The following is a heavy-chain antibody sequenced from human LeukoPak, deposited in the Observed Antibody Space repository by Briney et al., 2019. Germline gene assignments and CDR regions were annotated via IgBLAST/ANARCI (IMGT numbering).Heavy chain of an antibody. CDR1: GVSISSYN. CDR2: IHYSGST. J-gene: IGHJ2*01. V-gene: IGHV4-59*01. D-gene: IGHD6-13*01. Sequence: SETLSLTCTVSGVSISSYNWSWIRQPPGNGLEWIGHIHYSGSTNYNPSPKSRVSISVDTAKNQFSLKLRSVTATDTGVYYCARGYPGYSSSWCGWWGRGTLVSVS. CDR3: ARGYPGYSSSWCGW.